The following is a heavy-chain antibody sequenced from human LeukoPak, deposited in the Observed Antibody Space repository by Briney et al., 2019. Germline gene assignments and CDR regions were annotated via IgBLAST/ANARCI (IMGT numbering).Heavy chain of an antibody. CDR3: AREGMVRGPLTYYYYYYMDV. J-gene: IGHJ6*03. V-gene: IGHV4-4*02. CDR2: INHSGST. D-gene: IGHD3-10*01. CDR1: GGSISSSNW. Sequence: SETLSLTCAVSGGSISSSNWWSWVRQPPGKGLEWIGEINHSGSTNYNPSLKSRVTISVDTSKNQFSLKLSSVTAADTAVYYCAREGMVRGPLTYYYYYYMDVWGKGTTVTVSS.